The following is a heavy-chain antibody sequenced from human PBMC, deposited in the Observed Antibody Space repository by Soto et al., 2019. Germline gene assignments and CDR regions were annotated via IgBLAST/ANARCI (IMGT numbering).Heavy chain of an antibody. V-gene: IGHV3-7*01. CDR1: VFTFISYW. Sequence: GWSLRLSCASSVFTFISYWMSWVRQAPGKGLEWVANIKQDGSEKYYVDSVKGRFTISRDNAKNSLYLQMNSLRAEDTAVYYCARDKGLRYFGMDVWGQGTTVTVSS. CDR3: ARDKGLRYFGMDV. J-gene: IGHJ6*02. CDR2: IKQDGSEK. D-gene: IGHD3-9*01.